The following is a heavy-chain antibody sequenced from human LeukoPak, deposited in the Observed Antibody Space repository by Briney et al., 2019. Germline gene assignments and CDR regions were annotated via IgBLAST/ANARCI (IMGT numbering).Heavy chain of an antibody. CDR1: GGTFSSYA. J-gene: IGHJ4*02. CDR3: ASRIQVRLDTAPWG. V-gene: IGHV1-69*04. D-gene: IGHD5-18*01. Sequence: GASVKVSCKASGGTFSSYAISWVRQAPGQGLEWMGRIIPILGIANYAQKFQGRVTITADKSTSTAYMELSSLRSEDTAVYYCASRIQVRLDTAPWGWGQGILVTVSS. CDR2: IIPILGIA.